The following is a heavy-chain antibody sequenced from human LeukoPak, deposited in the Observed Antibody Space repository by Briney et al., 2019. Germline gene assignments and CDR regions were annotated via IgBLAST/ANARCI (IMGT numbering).Heavy chain of an antibody. CDR2: TNPNSGVT. J-gene: IGHJ5*02. CDR1: GYSFTGYY. Sequence: ASVTVSCKASGYSFTGYYIHWVRQAPGQGLEWMGWTNPNSGVTKYEQKFQGRVTMTRDTSTSTAYMELSSLRSDDTAVYYCARGAVGYSGYDNWFDPWGQGTLVTVSS. D-gene: IGHD5-12*01. CDR3: ARGAVGYSGYDNWFDP. V-gene: IGHV1-2*02.